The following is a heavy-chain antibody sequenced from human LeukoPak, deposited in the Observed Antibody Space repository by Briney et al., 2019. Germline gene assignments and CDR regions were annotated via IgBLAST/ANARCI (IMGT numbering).Heavy chain of an antibody. CDR3: ARLRQFNGDAFDI. J-gene: IGHJ3*02. D-gene: IGHD3-16*01. Sequence: SETLSLTCTASGCSISSYYLSWIRQPPGKGLEWIGHIYYSGSTNYNPRLKSRVTISVDTSKNQFSLELSSVTAADTAVYYCARLRQFNGDAFDIWGQGTMVSVSS. CDR1: GCSISSYY. CDR2: IYYSGST. V-gene: IGHV4-59*01.